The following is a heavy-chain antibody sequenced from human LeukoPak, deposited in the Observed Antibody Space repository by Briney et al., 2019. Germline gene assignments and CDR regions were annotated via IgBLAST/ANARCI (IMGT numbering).Heavy chain of an antibody. CDR2: INHSGCT. J-gene: IGHJ4*02. V-gene: IGHV4-34*01. D-gene: IGHD2-15*01. CDR1: GGSFSGYY. CDR3: ARVFCSGGSCWQY. Sequence: PSETLSITCAVYGGSFSGYYWSWIRQPPGKGLEWIGEINHSGCTNYNPSLKSRVTISVDTSKNQFSLKLSSVTAADTAVYYCARVFCSGGSCWQYWGQGTLVTVSS.